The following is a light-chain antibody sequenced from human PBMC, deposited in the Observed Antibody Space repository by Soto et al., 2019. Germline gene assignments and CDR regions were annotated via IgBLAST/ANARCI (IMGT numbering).Light chain of an antibody. J-gene: IGKJ1*01. CDR3: QQYNVYSWT. Sequence: DIQMTQSPSTLSASVGDRVTITCRASQSFNNWLAWYQQKPGKAPKILIYKASTLETGVPSRFSGSESGTEFTLTISSLQPDDFATYYCQQYNVYSWTFVQGTKVEIK. CDR2: KAS. CDR1: QSFNNW. V-gene: IGKV1-5*03.